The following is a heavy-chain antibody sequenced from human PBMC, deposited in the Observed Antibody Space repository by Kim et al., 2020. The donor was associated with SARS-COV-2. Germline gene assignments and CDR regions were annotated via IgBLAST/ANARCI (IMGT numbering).Heavy chain of an antibody. Sequence: SVKVSCKASGFTFTSSAVQWVRQARGQRLEWIGWIVVGSGNTNYAQKFQERVTITRDMSTSTAYMELSSLRSEDTAVYYCAADPDIVVVQTFDYYYMDVWGKGTTVTVSS. CDR1: GFTFTSSA. V-gene: IGHV1-58*01. CDR3: AADPDIVVVQTFDYYYMDV. CDR2: IVVGSGNT. D-gene: IGHD2-2*01. J-gene: IGHJ6*03.